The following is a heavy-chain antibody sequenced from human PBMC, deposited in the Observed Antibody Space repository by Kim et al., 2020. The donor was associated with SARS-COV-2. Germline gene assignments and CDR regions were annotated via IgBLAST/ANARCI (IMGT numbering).Heavy chain of an antibody. D-gene: IGHD5-12*01. CDR3: ASLASGYYHFDY. Sequence: TRYSPSFQGQVTISADKSTSSASLQWSSVKASDTAIYYCASLASGYYHFDYWGQGTLVTVSS. V-gene: IGHV5-51*01. CDR2: T. J-gene: IGHJ4*02.